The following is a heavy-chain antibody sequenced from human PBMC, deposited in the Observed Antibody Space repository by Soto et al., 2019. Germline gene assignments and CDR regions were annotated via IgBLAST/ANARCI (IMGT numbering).Heavy chain of an antibody. V-gene: IGHV4-31*11. CDR3: AQTTPGIFWCIDL. Sequence: QVQLQESGPGLVKPSQTLSLTCAVSGGSISSVGYSWSWIRQHPGKGLEFIGSIYYSGNTYYYPSLRRRITISVDWSKGLLPLRPRPVTSADTAVYYWAQTTPGIFWCIDLWGLGTRVTVSS. D-gene: IGHD1-1*01. CDR2: IYYSGNT. CDR1: GGSISSVGYS. J-gene: IGHJ2*01.